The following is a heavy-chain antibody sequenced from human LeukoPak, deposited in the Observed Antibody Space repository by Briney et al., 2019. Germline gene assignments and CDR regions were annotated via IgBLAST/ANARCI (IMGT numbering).Heavy chain of an antibody. J-gene: IGHJ6*02. CDR2: ISYDGSIK. CDR3: ATISDHFSSIWPGRYGMDV. Sequence: GGSLRLSCAASGFTISNYVMHWVRQAPGRGLEWVAVISYDGSIKYYADSVKGRFTISRDNSKNSVYLQMNSLRAEDTALYYCATISDHFSSIWPGRYGMDVWGQGTTVTVSS. CDR1: GFTISNYV. D-gene: IGHD6-13*01. V-gene: IGHV3-30-3*01.